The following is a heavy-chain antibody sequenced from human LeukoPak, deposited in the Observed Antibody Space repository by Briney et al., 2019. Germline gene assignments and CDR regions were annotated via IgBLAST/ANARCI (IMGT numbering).Heavy chain of an antibody. CDR3: ARGGRYYDGSDYHNWFDH. D-gene: IGHD3-22*01. V-gene: IGHV3-30*04. J-gene: IGHJ5*02. Sequence: GGSLRLSCEASGFTFTDYTLHWVRQAPGKGLEWVAFISSDGANKHYADSVKGRFTISRDNSKNTLYLQMNSLRSEDTAVFYCARGGRYYDGSDYHNWFDHWGQGILVTVSS. CDR2: ISSDGANK. CDR1: GFTFTDYT.